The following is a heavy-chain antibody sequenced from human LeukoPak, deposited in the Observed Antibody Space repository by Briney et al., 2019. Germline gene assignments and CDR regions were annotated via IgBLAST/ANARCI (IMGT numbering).Heavy chain of an antibody. CDR2: ISSNGGST. J-gene: IGHJ4*02. Sequence: GGSLRLSCAASGFTFSSYAMDWVRQAPGKGLEYVSAISSNGGSTYYANSVKGRFTISRDNSKNTLYLQMGSLRAEDMAVYYCARDRYGDSYFDYWGQGTLVTVSS. CDR3: ARDRYGDSYFDY. CDR1: GFTFSSYA. V-gene: IGHV3-64*01. D-gene: IGHD4-17*01.